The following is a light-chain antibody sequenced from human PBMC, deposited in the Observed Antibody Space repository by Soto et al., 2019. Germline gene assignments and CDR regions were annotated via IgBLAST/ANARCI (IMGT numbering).Light chain of an antibody. CDR1: QGISSY. CDR3: LQKYFYPFT. Sequence: DIQLTQSPSFLSASVGDRVTITCRASQGISSYLVWFQQKPGRAPKLLVYAASTLQSGVPSRFSGSGSGTEFTLTISSLQPEDFATYYCLQKYFYPFTFGPGTKVDIK. CDR2: AAS. J-gene: IGKJ3*01. V-gene: IGKV1-9*01.